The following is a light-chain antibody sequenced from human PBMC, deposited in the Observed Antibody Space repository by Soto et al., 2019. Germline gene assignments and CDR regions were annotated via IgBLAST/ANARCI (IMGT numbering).Light chain of an antibody. V-gene: IGKV4-1*01. J-gene: IGKJ2*01. CDR2: WAS. CDR3: QQYESTPPT. Sequence: DIVMTQSPDSLAVSLGERAPTNSKPGRGVLTTPTNKNSLAWYQQRPGQPPKLLIYWASTRESGVPDRFSGSGSGTDFTLTITSLQAEDVAVYYCQQYESTPPTFGQGTKLEIK. CDR1: RGVLTTPTNKNS.